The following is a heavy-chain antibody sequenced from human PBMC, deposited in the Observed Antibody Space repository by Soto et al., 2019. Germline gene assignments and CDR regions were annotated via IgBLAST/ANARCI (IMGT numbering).Heavy chain of an antibody. D-gene: IGHD4-17*01. Sequence: PSETLSLTCTVSGGSISSSSYYWGWIRQPPGKGLEWIGNIYYSASTYYNPSLKRRVTISVDTSKNQFSLKLSSVTAADTAVYYCARVDYGDLYFDYWGQGTLVTVSS. J-gene: IGHJ4*02. CDR2: IYYSAST. V-gene: IGHV4-39*01. CDR1: GGSISSSSYY. CDR3: ARVDYGDLYFDY.